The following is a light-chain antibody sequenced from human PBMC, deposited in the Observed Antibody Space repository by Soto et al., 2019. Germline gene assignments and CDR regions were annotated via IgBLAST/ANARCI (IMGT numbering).Light chain of an antibody. CDR1: SSDVGVYNY. J-gene: IGLJ1*01. V-gene: IGLV2-8*01. CDR3: SSYAGTSNV. CDR2: EVN. Sequence: QSVLTQPPSASGSPGQSVAISCTGTSSDVGVYNYVPWYQQHPGKAPKLMIYEVNKRPSGVPDRFSGSKSGNTASLTVSGLPAEDEADYYCSSYAGTSNVFGTGT.